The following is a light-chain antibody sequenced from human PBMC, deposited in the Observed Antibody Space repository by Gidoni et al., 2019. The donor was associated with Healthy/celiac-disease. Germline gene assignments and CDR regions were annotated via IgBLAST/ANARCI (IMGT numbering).Light chain of an antibody. CDR3: QQYNNWPPGST. CDR1: QSVSSN. CDR2: GAS. V-gene: IGKV3-15*01. J-gene: IGKJ4*01. Sequence: EIVMTQSPATLSVSPGERATLSCRASQSVSSNLAWYQQKPGQAPMLLIYGASTRATGIPARFSGSGSGTEFTLTISSLQSEDFAVYYCQQYNNWPPGSTFGGGTKVEIK.